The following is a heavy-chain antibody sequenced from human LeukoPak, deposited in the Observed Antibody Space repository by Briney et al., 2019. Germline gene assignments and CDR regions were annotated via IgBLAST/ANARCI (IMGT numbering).Heavy chain of an antibody. V-gene: IGHV4-30-2*01. D-gene: IGHD4-23*01. CDR3: ARAGDYGGSEPLDY. Sequence: SQTLSLTCTVSGGSISSGGYYWSWIRQPPGKGLEWIGYIYHSGSIYYNPSLKSRVTVSVDRSKNQFSLKLSSVTAADTAVYYCARAGDYGGSEPLDYWGQGTLVTVSS. CDR2: IYHSGSI. CDR1: GGSISSGGYY. J-gene: IGHJ4*02.